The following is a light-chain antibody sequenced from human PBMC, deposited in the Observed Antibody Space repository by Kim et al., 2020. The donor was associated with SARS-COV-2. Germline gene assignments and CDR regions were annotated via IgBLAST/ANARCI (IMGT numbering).Light chain of an antibody. Sequence: SPRESAPLSCRASQGVSSGYLAWYQQIPGQAPRLVNYRASSRAAGIPDRFSGSGSGTDFTLTISRLEPEDFALYYCQQYGSSPYTFGQGTKLEI. J-gene: IGKJ2*01. CDR2: RAS. CDR3: QQYGSSPYT. V-gene: IGKV3-20*01. CDR1: QGVSSGY.